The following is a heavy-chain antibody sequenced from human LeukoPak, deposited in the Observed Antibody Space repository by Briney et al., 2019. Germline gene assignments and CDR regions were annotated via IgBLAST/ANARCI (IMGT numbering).Heavy chain of an antibody. D-gene: IGHD5-18*01. CDR3: ARGGYGYGFSLDY. J-gene: IGHJ4*02. Sequence: ASVKVSCKASGYTFTAYYIHWVRQAPGQGLESMGWINPNSGGTNYAQKFQGRVTMTRDTSISTAYMELSRLRSYDTAVYYCARGGYGYGFSLDYGAKGAGVTVS. CDR2: INPNSGGT. V-gene: IGHV1-2*02. CDR1: GYTFTAYY.